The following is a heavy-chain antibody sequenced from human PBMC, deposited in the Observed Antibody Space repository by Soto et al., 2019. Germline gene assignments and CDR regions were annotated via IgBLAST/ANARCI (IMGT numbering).Heavy chain of an antibody. CDR2: MNPNSGNT. V-gene: IGHV1-8*01. CDR1: GYTFSSFD. D-gene: IGHD6-19*01. J-gene: IGHJ4*02. CDR3: ARGAVAGRRELGY. Sequence: ASVKVSCKASGYTFSSFDINWVRQATGQGLEWMGWMNPNSGNTGYAQKFQGRVTMTRNTSIITAYMELSSLRSEDTAVYYCARGAVAGRRELGYWGQGTLVTVSS.